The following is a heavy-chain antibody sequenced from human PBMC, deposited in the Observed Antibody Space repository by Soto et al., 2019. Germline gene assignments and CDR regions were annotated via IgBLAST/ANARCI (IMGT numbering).Heavy chain of an antibody. CDR1: GGTFSSYA. Sequence: SVKVSCKASGGTFSSYAISWVRQAPGQGLEWMGGIIPIFGTANYAQKFQGRVTITADESTSTAYMELSSLRSEDTAVYYCTRDQKSDYYDSSGYSSLDYWGQGTLVTVSS. CDR3: TRDQKSDYYDSSGYSSLDY. CDR2: IIPIFGTA. D-gene: IGHD3-22*01. V-gene: IGHV1-69*13. J-gene: IGHJ4*02.